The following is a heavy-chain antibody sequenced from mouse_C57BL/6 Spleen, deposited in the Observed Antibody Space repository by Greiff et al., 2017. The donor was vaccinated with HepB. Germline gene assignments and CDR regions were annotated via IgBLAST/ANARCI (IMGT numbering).Heavy chain of an antibody. CDR2: IYPSDSET. D-gene: IGHD1-1*01. CDR1: GYTFTSYW. CDR3: ARYYGSSYEGAMDY. Sequence: QVQLQQPGAELVRPGSSVKLSCKASGYTFTSYWMDWVKQRPGQGLEWIGNIYPSDSETHYNQKFKDKATLTVDKSSSTAYMQLSSLTSEDSAVYYCARYYGSSYEGAMDYWGQGTSVTVSS. V-gene: IGHV1-61*01. J-gene: IGHJ4*01.